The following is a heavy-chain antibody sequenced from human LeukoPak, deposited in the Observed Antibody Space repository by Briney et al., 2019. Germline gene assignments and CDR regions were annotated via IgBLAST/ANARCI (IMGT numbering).Heavy chain of an antibody. CDR3: VRGNDYGGPHY. D-gene: IGHD4-23*01. Sequence: GGSLRLSCVGSGFTISNYWMHWVRQAPGTGLVWVSRIHPDGSITTYADSVKGRFTISRDNGKNTLFLQMNSLRAEDAAVYYCVRGNDYGGPHYWGQGTLVTVSS. J-gene: IGHJ4*02. V-gene: IGHV3-74*03. CDR1: GFTISNYW. CDR2: IHPDGSIT.